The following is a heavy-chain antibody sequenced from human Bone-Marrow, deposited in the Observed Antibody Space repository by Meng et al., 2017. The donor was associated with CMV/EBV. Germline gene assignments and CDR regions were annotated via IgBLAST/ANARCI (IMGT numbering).Heavy chain of an antibody. CDR1: GFTFSSYF. J-gene: IGHJ4*02. V-gene: IGHV3-23*01. D-gene: IGHD2-15*01. CDR2: ISESGTNT. Sequence: GESLKISCEVSGFTFSSYFMSWVRQAPGKGLEWVAVISESGTNTYYADSVKGRFFISRDNSRDTLYLQMKTLRADDTATYYCAKDETVGATSPFIYWGQGTRVTVSS. CDR3: AKDETVGATSPFIY.